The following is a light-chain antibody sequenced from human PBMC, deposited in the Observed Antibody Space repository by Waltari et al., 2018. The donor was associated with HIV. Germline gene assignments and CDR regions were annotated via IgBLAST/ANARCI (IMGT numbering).Light chain of an antibody. CDR1: SGHSTYA. CDR3: QTWGAGVV. J-gene: IGLJ2*01. CDR2: LNTDGSH. V-gene: IGLV4-69*01. Sequence: QLVLTQSPSASASLGASVKLTCTLSSGHSTYAIAWHQQQPEKGPRYLMKLNTDGSHSKADGIPDRFSGSSSGAERYLTSASLQSEDEADYYCQTWGAGVVFGGGTKLTVL.